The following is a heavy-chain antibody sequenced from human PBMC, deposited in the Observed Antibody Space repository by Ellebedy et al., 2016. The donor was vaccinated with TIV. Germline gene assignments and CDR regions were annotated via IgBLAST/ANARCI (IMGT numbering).Heavy chain of an antibody. CDR2: ISGSGTRT. J-gene: IGHJ6*02. D-gene: IGHD1-26*01. Sequence: PGGSLRLSCAASGFTFSSYAMCWVRQAPGKGLEWVSTISGSGTRTYYADSVKGRFTISRDNSRNTLYLQMSSLRAEDTAVYYCARGGVVGPYGMDVWGQGTTVTVSS. CDR1: GFTFSSYA. V-gene: IGHV3-23*01. CDR3: ARGGVVGPYGMDV.